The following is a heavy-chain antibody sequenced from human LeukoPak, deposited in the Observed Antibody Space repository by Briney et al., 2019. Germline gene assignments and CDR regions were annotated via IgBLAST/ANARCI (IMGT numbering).Heavy chain of an antibody. CDR1: GFTFSSYW. Sequence: GGSLRLSCAASGFTFSSYWMSWVRQAPGKGLEWVANIKQDGSEKYYVDSVKGRFTISRDNAKNPLYLQMNSLRAEDTAVYYCATDAGGRLLEVGATLFDYWGQGTLVTVSS. D-gene: IGHD1-26*01. CDR2: IKQDGSEK. CDR3: ATDAGGRLLEVGATLFDY. J-gene: IGHJ4*02. V-gene: IGHV3-7*03.